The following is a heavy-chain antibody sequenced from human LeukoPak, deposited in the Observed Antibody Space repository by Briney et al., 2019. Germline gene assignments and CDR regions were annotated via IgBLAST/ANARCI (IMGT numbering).Heavy chain of an antibody. D-gene: IGHD1-26*01. CDR1: GGSISSYY. Sequence: SETLSLTCTVSGGSISSYYRSWIRQPPGKGLEWIGYIYYSGSTNYNPSLKSRVTISVDTSKNQFSLKLSSVTAADTAVYYCARSGGSYSAHFDYWGQGTLVTVSS. J-gene: IGHJ4*02. V-gene: IGHV4-59*01. CDR2: IYYSGST. CDR3: ARSGGSYSAHFDY.